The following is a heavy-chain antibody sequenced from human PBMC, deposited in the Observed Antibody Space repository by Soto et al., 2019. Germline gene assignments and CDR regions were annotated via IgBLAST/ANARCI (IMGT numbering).Heavy chain of an antibody. Sequence: ASVKVSCKASGGTFSSYAISWVRQAPGQGLEWMGGIIPIFGTANYAQKFQGRVTITADESTSTAYMELSSLRSEDTAVYYCARGADRAYYDFWSGYYTNYYYYGMDVWGQGTTVTVSS. CDR1: GGTFSSYA. V-gene: IGHV1-69*13. CDR3: ARGADRAYYDFWSGYYTNYYYYGMDV. D-gene: IGHD3-3*01. J-gene: IGHJ6*02. CDR2: IIPIFGTA.